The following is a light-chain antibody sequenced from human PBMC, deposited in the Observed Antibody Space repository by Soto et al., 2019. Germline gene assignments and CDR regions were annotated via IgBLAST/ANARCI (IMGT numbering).Light chain of an antibody. J-gene: IGLJ1*01. Sequence: QSVLSPLASVSGSPGQSITISCTGTSSDVGLCDYVSCYKQHPGKAPQLMIYAARNRPSGVSTRFSASKSGNTASLFISGLQSEDEADHYCSSYTSDSSYVFGSGTKVTVL. CDR3: SSYTSDSSYV. V-gene: IGLV2-14*01. CDR1: SSDVGLCDY. CDR2: AAR.